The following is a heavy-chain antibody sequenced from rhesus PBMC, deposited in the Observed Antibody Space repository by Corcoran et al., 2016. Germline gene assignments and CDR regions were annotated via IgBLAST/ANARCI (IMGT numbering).Heavy chain of an antibody. CDR3: TTEYNWNDDWYFDL. J-gene: IGHJ2*01. Sequence: EVQLVESGGGLVQPGGSLRLSCSASGFTFSNSWMSWVRQAAGKGREWVARIKSKADGETADYAASVKGRFNFTRDDSKNTLYLQMNSLKTEDTAVYYCTTEYNWNDDWYFDLWDPGSPITISS. D-gene: IGHD1-7*02. CDR2: IKSKADGETA. CDR1: GFTFSNSW. V-gene: IGHV3-30*01.